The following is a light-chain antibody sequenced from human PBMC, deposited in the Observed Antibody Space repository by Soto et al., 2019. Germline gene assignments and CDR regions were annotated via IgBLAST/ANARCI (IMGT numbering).Light chain of an antibody. CDR3: QQRSNWLLT. CDR1: QSVSSY. V-gene: IGKV3-11*01. CDR2: DAS. Sequence: EIVLTQSPATLSLSPGERATLSCRASQSVSSYLAWYQQKPGQAPRLLIYDASNRATGIPARFSGSGSGTDFNLTISSLEREDFAVYYCQQRSNWLLTFGGGTKVEIK. J-gene: IGKJ4*01.